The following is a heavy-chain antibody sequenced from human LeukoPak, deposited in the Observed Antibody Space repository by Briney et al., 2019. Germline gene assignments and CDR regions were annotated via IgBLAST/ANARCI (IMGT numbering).Heavy chain of an antibody. CDR2: IYYSGST. V-gene: IGHV4-39*02. Sequence: SETLSLTCTVSGGSISSSSYYWGWIRQPPGKGLEGIGSIYYSGSTYYNPSLKSRVTISVDTSKNQFSLKLSSVTAADTAVYYCARELYYYDSSGYSRNGVDDAFDIWGQGTMVTVSS. D-gene: IGHD3-22*01. CDR3: ARELYYYDSSGYSRNGVDDAFDI. CDR1: GGSISSSSYY. J-gene: IGHJ3*02.